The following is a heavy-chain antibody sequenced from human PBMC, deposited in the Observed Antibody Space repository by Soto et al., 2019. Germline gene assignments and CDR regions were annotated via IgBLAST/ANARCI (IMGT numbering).Heavy chain of an antibody. J-gene: IGHJ6*03. Sequence: QVQLVESGGGVVQPGKSLRLSCAAPGFTFSTHGMHWVRQAPGKGLEWVAVISYDGSNIYSAYSVKGRFTISSDNSEDTLYLRLNSLRAEDKAVYYCASCGLGVVNSYMNVGGIGSTVTVSS. CDR3: ASCGLGVVNSYMNV. CDR2: ISYDGSNI. D-gene: IGHD3-3*01. V-gene: IGHV3-30*03. CDR1: GFTFSTHG.